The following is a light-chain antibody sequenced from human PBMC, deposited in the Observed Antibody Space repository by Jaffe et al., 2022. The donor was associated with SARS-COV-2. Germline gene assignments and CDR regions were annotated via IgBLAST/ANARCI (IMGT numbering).Light chain of an antibody. CDR2: NTS. J-gene: IGKJ1*01. Sequence: DIQMTQSPSTLSASVGDRVTITCRASQSISSWLAWYQQKPGIAPKFLIYNTSSLQSGVPSRFSGSGSGTEFTLTISSLQPDDFATYYCHHYNSYSWTFGQGTKVEIK. CDR3: HHYNSYSWT. V-gene: IGKV1-5*03. CDR1: QSISSW.